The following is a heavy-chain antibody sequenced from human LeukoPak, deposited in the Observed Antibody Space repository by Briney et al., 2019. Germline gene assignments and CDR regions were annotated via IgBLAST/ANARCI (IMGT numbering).Heavy chain of an antibody. V-gene: IGHV1-46*01. D-gene: IGHD1-26*01. CDR2: MNPSGGST. J-gene: IGHJ4*02. CDR1: GYTFTSYY. Sequence: ASVKVSCKASGYTFTSYYMHWVRQAPGQGLEWMGIMNPSGGSTSYAQKFQGRVTMTRDMSTSTAYMELRSLRSDDTAVYYCARDASEWELPQDYWGQGTLVTVSS. CDR3: ARDASEWELPQDY.